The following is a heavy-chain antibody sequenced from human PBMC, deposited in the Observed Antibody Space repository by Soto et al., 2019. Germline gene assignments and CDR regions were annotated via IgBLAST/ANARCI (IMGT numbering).Heavy chain of an antibody. J-gene: IGHJ5*02. Sequence: GGSLRLSCAASGFTLGSHRIHWVRQPPGKGLEWVSRIDTDGGGTSYADSVKGRFTISTGNAKNTVYLQMNGLRAEDTAVYYCATVFDLWGQGTLVTVSS. CDR1: GFTLGSHR. CDR2: IDTDGGGT. V-gene: IGHV3-74*01. CDR3: ATVFDL.